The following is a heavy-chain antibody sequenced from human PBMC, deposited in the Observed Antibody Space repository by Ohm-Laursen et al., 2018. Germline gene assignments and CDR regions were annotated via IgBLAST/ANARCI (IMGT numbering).Heavy chain of an antibody. D-gene: IGHD1-1*01. CDR1: GFTFDDYA. V-gene: IGHV3-9*01. CDR3: AKSWGYSYYYYGMDV. Sequence: SLRLSCSASGFTFDDYAMHWVRQAPGKGLEWVSGISWNSGSIGYADSVKGRFTISRDNAKNSLYLQMNSLRAEDTALYYCAKSWGYSYYYYGMDVWGQGTTVTVSS. CDR2: ISWNSGSI. J-gene: IGHJ6*02.